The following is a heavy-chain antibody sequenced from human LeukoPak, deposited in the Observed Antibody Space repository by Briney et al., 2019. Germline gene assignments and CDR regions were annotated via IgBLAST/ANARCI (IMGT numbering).Heavy chain of an antibody. V-gene: IGHV3-9*03. CDR2: ISWNSGSI. Sequence: GRSLRLSCAASGFTFDGYAMHWVRQAPGKGLEWVSGISWNSGSIGYADSVKGRFTISRDNAKNSLYLQMNSLRAEDMALYYCAKASRGSSSDYFDYWGQGTLVTVSS. D-gene: IGHD6-13*01. CDR1: GFTFDGYA. J-gene: IGHJ4*02. CDR3: AKASRGSSSDYFDY.